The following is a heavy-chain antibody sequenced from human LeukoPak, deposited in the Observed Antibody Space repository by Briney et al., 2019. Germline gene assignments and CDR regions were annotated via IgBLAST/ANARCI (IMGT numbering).Heavy chain of an antibody. J-gene: IGHJ4*02. CDR1: GFSFSSYS. CDR2: IAYTGTI. Sequence: GGSLRLSCTASGFSFSSYSMNWVRQAPGKGLEWVAYIAYTGTIHYAVSVRGRFAISRDNAKSSLFLQLNCLRAEDTAVYYCARDPHSLDYWGQGTLVTVSS. CDR3: ARDPHSLDY. V-gene: IGHV3-48*01.